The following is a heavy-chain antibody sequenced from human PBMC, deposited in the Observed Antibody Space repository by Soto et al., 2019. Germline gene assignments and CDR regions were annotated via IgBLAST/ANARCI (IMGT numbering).Heavy chain of an antibody. J-gene: IGHJ4*02. Sequence: QVQLQESGPGLVKPSQTLSLTCTVSHGSISSGGYYWSWIRQHPGKGLEWIGYIYYSGSTYYNPSLKSRVTISVDRSKNQFPLKLSSVTAADTAVYYWARGYYYDSSGYSPHWGQGTLVTVSS. CDR2: IYYSGST. CDR3: ARGYYYDSSGYSPH. CDR1: HGSISSGGYY. D-gene: IGHD3-22*01. V-gene: IGHV4-31*03.